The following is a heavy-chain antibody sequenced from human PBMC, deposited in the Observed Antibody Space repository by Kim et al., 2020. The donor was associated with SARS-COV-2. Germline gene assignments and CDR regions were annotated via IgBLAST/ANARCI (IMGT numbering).Heavy chain of an antibody. J-gene: IGHJ6*02. CDR1: GYSFTSYW. V-gene: IGHV5-51*01. D-gene: IGHD3-22*01. CDR2: IYTGDSDT. CDR3: ARLQVQALLLPNGGGRDYYYGMDV. Sequence: GESLKISCKGSGYSFTSYWIGWVRQMPGKGLEWMGIIYTGDSDTRYSPSFQGQVTISADKSISTAYLQWSSLKASDTAMYYCARLQVQALLLPNGGGRDYYYGMDVWGQGTTVTVSS.